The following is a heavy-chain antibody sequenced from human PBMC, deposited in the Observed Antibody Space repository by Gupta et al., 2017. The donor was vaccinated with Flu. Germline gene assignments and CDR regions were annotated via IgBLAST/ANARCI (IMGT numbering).Heavy chain of an antibody. CDR2: VYYSGST. Sequence: QVQLQESGPGLVKPSETLSLTCTVSGASVSNSIYYWSWIRQPPGRGLEWIGYVYYSGSTNYNPSLKSRVSMSIDTSKNQFSLKLSHVTAADTAVYYCTKGDHSGNYYRPPFDVWGQGTMVAVSS. D-gene: IGHD1-26*01. V-gene: IGHV4-61*01. CDR3: TKGDHSGNYYRPPFDV. CDR1: GASVSNSIYY. J-gene: IGHJ3*01.